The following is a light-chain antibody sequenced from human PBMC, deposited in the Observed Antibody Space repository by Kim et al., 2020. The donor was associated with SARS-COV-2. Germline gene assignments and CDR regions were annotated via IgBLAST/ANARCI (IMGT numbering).Light chain of an antibody. CDR2: QDS. V-gene: IGLV3-1*01. Sequence: SYELTQPPSVSVSPGQIASITCSGDKLGDKYACWYQQKPGQSPVLVIYQDSKRPSGIPERFSGSNSGNTATLTISGTQAMDEADYYCQAWDSRTPYVFGTGTKVTVL. J-gene: IGLJ1*01. CDR1: KLGDKY. CDR3: QAWDSRTPYV.